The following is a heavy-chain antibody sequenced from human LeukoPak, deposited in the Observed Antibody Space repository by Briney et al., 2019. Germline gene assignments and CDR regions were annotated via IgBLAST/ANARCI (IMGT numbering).Heavy chain of an antibody. CDR2: ISSSSSTI. V-gene: IGHV3-48*04. Sequence: PGGSRRLSCAASGFTFSSYSMNWVRQAPGKGLEWVSYISSSSSTIYYADSVKGRFTISRDNAKNSLYLQMNSLRAEDTAVYYCARDPALYYDSSGSPEPVDYWGQGTLVTVSS. J-gene: IGHJ4*02. CDR1: GFTFSSYS. D-gene: IGHD3-22*01. CDR3: ARDPALYYDSSGSPEPVDY.